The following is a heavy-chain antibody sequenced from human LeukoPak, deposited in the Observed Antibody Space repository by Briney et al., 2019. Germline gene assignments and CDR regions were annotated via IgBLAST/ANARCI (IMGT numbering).Heavy chain of an antibody. CDR1: GDSITNYY. D-gene: IGHD1-26*01. Sequence: SETLSLTCTVSGDSITNYYWSWIRQPPGKGLEWIGLIYYSGSTYYNPSLKSRVTISVDTSKNQISLKLGSVTAADTAVYYCARHDVAGATTDYFQHWGQGTLVTVSS. J-gene: IGHJ1*01. CDR2: IYYSGST. CDR3: ARHDVAGATTDYFQH. V-gene: IGHV4-59*08.